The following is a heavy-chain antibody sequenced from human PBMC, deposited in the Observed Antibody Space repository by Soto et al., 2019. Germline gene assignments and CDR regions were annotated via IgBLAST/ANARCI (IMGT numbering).Heavy chain of an antibody. CDR3: AIGQGLESRLDY. V-gene: IGHV3-23*01. CDR2: TKNSGAGT. J-gene: IGHJ4*02. CDR1: GFTFSNYA. Sequence: EVQLLESGGGLAQPGGSLRLSCAASGFTFSNYAMYWVRQAPGKGLEWVSGTKNSGAGTYYAASVKGRFTIFRDNSQKALYLQMNSLRAEDTAVYYCAIGQGLESRLDYWGQGSLVTASS.